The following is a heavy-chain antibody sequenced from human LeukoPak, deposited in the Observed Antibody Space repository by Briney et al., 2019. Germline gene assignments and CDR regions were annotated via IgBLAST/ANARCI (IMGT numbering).Heavy chain of an antibody. CDR2: ISSSGSTI. CDR1: GGSISGSSYY. V-gene: IGHV3-11*01. CDR3: ARGGEDTAMDRDYYFDY. Sequence: LSLTCTVSGGSISGSSYYWGWIRQPPGKGLEWVSYISSSGSTIYYADSVKGRFTISRDNAKNSLYLQMNSLRAEDTAVYYCARGGEDTAMDRDYYFDYWGQGTLVTVSS. J-gene: IGHJ4*02. D-gene: IGHD5-18*01.